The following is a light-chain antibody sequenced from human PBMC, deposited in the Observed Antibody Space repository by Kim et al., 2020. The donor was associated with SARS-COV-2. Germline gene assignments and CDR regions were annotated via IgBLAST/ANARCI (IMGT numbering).Light chain of an antibody. V-gene: IGKV2-30*02. Sequence: DVVMTQSPLSLPVTLGQPASISCRSSQSLVHSDGNTYLNWFQQRPGQSPRRLIYKVSNRDSGVPDRFSGSGSGTDFTLKISRVEAEDVGVYYCMQGRHWPPTFGQGTKVDIK. CDR2: KVS. CDR3: MQGRHWPPT. J-gene: IGKJ1*01. CDR1: QSLVHSDGNTY.